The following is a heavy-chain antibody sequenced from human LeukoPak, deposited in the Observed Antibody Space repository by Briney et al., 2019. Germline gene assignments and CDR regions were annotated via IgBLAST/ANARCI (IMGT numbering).Heavy chain of an antibody. D-gene: IGHD1-7*01. CDR3: ARGPGITGTAPGMDV. V-gene: IGHV1-3*01. CDR2: INAGTGNT. J-gene: IGHJ6*02. Sequence: GASVKVSCKASGYILTSYAMHWVRQAPGHRLEWMGWINAGTGNTKYSQKFQGRVTITRDTSASTAYMELTSLRSEDTAVYYCARGPGITGTAPGMDVWGQGTTVTVSS. CDR1: GYILTSYA.